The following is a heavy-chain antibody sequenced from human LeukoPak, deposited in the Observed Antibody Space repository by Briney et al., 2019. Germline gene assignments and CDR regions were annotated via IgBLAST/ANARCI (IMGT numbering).Heavy chain of an antibody. CDR1: GYTLTELS. V-gene: IGHV1-24*01. Sequence: ASVNVSCKVSGYTLTELSMHWVRQAPGKGLDWMGGFDPEDGETIYAQKFQGRVTMTEDTSTDTAYMELSSLRSEDTAVYYCATDPPRGYSYGRFDYWGQGTLVTVSS. J-gene: IGHJ4*02. D-gene: IGHD5-18*01. CDR2: FDPEDGET. CDR3: ATDPPRGYSYGRFDY.